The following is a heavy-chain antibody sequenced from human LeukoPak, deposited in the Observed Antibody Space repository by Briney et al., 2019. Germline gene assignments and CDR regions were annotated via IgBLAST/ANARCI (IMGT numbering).Heavy chain of an antibody. CDR2: IFRSGST. V-gene: IGHV4-4*02. CDR1: GGSISSNNW. J-gene: IGHJ3*02. D-gene: IGHD4-23*01. Sequence: SGTLSLTCAVSGGSISSNNWWSWVRQPPGKGLEWIADIFRSGSTNYNPSLKSRIIISLDNSRNQFSVNLNSVTAADTAVYYCARGRYGGSSPFDIWGQGTMVTVSS. CDR3: ARGRYGGSSPFDI.